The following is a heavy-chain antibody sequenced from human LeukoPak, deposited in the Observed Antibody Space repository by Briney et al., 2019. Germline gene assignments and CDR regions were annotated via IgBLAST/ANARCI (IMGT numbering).Heavy chain of an antibody. CDR1: GGSFSGYY. J-gene: IGHJ5*02. Sequence: ETLSLTCAVYGGSFSGYYWSWIRQPPGKGLEWIGEINHSGSTNYNPSLKSRVTVSVDTSKNQFSLKLSSVTAADTAVYYCASRHPAASGTPFDPWGQGTLVTVSS. V-gene: IGHV4-34*01. CDR3: ASRHPAASGTPFDP. CDR2: INHSGST. D-gene: IGHD1-14*01.